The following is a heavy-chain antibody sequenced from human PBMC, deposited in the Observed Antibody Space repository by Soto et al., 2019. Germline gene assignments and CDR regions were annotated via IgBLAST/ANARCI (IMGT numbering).Heavy chain of an antibody. J-gene: IGHJ6*02. D-gene: IGHD5-18*01. CDR1: GGSISSSSYY. CDR2: IYYSGST. Sequence: SETLSLTCTVSGGSISSSSYYWGWIRQPPGKGLEWIGSIYYSGSTYYNPSLKSRVTISVDTSKNQFSLKLSSVTAADTAVYYCARHPSYGKFYYYYYGMDVWGQGTTVTVSS. V-gene: IGHV4-39*01. CDR3: ARHPSYGKFYYYYYGMDV.